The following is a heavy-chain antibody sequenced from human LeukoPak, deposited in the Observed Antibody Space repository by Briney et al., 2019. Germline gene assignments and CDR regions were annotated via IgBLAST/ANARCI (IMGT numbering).Heavy chain of an antibody. CDR1: GGTFSSYA. J-gene: IGHJ3*02. CDR2: INPNSGGT. D-gene: IGHD1-26*01. Sequence: ASVKVSCKASGGTFSSYAISWVRQAPGQGLEWMGWINPNSGGTNYAQKFRGRVTMTRDTSISTAYMELSRLRSDDTAVYYCARDRGSYYLDAFDIWGQGTMVTVSS. CDR3: ARDRGSYYLDAFDI. V-gene: IGHV1-2*02.